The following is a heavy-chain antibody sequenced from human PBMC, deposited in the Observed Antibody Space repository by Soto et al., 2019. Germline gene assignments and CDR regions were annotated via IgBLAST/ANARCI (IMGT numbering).Heavy chain of an antibody. Sequence: QVQLVQSGAEVKKPGSSVKVSCKASGGTFSSYAISWVRQAPGQGLEWMGGIIPIFGTANYAQKFKGRVTITADESTSTAYMGLSSLRSDDTAVYYFARGRQWLATASRSYYYYGMDVWGQGTTVTVSS. V-gene: IGHV1-69*01. D-gene: IGHD6-19*01. CDR3: ARGRQWLATASRSYYYYGMDV. CDR2: IIPIFGTA. J-gene: IGHJ6*02. CDR1: GGTFSSYA.